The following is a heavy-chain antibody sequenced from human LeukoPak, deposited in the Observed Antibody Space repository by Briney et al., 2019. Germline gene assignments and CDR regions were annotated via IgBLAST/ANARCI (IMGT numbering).Heavy chain of an antibody. CDR3: APHCSSASCPDY. CDR1: GFTFNIYW. CDR2: INQDGGEK. V-gene: IGHV3-7*01. J-gene: IGHJ4*02. Sequence: GGSLRLSCAASGFTFNIYWMSWVRQTPGKGLEWVANINQDGGEKYYVDSVKGRFTISRDNARNSLYLQMNSLRTEDTSVYYCAPHCSSASCPDYWGQGTLVTVSS. D-gene: IGHD2-2*01.